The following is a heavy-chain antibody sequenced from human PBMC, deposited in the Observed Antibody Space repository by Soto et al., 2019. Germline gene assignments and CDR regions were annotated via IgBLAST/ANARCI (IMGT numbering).Heavy chain of an antibody. CDR2: ISDDGSDK. V-gene: IGHV3-30*18. D-gene: IGHD1-26*01. Sequence: QVQLVESGGGVVQPGRSLRLSCAASGFTFSKYGMHWVRQAPGKGLEWVAVISDDGSDKYYVDSVKGRFTISRDNSKNTLYLQMNSLRAEDTAVYYCAKDVSGSYSVDAFDIWGQGTMVTVSS. CDR1: GFTFSKYG. J-gene: IGHJ3*02. CDR3: AKDVSGSYSVDAFDI.